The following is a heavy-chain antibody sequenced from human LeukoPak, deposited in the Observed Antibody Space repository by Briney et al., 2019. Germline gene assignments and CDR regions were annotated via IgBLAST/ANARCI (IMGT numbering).Heavy chain of an antibody. J-gene: IGHJ4*02. CDR1: GYTFTGYY. V-gene: IGHV1-2*06. Sequence: ASVKVSCKAPGYTFTGYYMHWVRQAPGQGLEWMGRINPNSGGTNYAQKFQGRVTMTRDTSISTAYMELSRLRSDDTAVYYCARDNRYYGSGSYYNFDYWGQGTLVTVSS. D-gene: IGHD3-10*01. CDR2: INPNSGGT. CDR3: ARDNRYYGSGSYYNFDY.